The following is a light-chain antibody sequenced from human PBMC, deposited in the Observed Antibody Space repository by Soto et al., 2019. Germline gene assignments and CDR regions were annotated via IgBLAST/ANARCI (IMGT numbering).Light chain of an antibody. V-gene: IGKV3-11*01. CDR2: DAS. Sequence: EIVLTQSPATLSLPPGERATLSCRASQSVSSFLAWYQQKPGQVPRLLISDASNRATGIPARFSGSGSGTDFTLTISSLEPEDFAVYYCQQRGNWPQTFGQGTKV. CDR3: QQRGNWPQT. J-gene: IGKJ1*01. CDR1: QSVSSF.